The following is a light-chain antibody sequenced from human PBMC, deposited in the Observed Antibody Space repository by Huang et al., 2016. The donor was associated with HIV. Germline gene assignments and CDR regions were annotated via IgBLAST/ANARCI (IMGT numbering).Light chain of an antibody. CDR2: AAS. V-gene: IGKV1-9*01. Sequence: IQLTQSPSSLSASVGDRDTITCRASQGISSYLAWYQQKQGKAPKLLIYAASTLQSGVPSRFSGSGSGTDFTLTISSLQPEDFATYHCQQLNSYPPTFGQGTKVEIK. CDR3: QQLNSYPPT. CDR1: QGISSY. J-gene: IGKJ1*01.